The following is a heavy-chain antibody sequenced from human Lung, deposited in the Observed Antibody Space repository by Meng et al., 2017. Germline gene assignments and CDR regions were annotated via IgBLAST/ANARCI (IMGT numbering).Heavy chain of an antibody. CDR1: GGSFSGHY. CDR3: ARPKQANWYFDL. J-gene: IGHJ2*01. D-gene: IGHD1/OR15-1a*01. CDR2: INHSGSI. Sequence: QVQLEQWGAGLLKPSATLSLTCAVYGGSFSGHYWSWIRQPPGKGLEWIGEINHSGSINYNPSLKSRVTISVDTYKNQFSLRLSSVTAADTAVYYCARPKQANWYFDLWGRGTLVTVSS. V-gene: IGHV4-34*01.